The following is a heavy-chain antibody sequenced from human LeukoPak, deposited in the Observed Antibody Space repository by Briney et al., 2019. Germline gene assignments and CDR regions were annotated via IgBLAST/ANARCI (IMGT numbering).Heavy chain of an antibody. CDR3: ARRGSSWDQAFDY. J-gene: IGHJ4*02. CDR2: FYYSGST. CDR1: GGSISSSSYY. D-gene: IGHD6-13*01. V-gene: IGHV4-39*01. Sequence: SETLSLTCTVSGGSISSSSYYGGWIRQPPGKGLEWIGSFYYSGSTYYNPSLKSRVTISVDSSKNQFSLKLTSVTAADTAVYYCARRGSSWDQAFDYWGQGTLVTVSS.